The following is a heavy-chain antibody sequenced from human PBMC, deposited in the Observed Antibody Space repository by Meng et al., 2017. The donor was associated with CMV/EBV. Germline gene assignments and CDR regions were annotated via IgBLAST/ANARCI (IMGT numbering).Heavy chain of an antibody. J-gene: IGHJ4*02. Sequence: ASVQVSCKASGYTFTCYYMHWVRPAPGQGLEWMGWINPNSGGTNYAQKFQGRVTMTRDTSIRTAYMGLSRMRSDDTAVYYCARTPMVRGVISHFDYWGQGTMVTVSS. CDR2: INPNSGGT. D-gene: IGHD3-10*01. V-gene: IGHV1-2*02. CDR1: GYTFTCYY. CDR3: ARTPMVRGVISHFDY.